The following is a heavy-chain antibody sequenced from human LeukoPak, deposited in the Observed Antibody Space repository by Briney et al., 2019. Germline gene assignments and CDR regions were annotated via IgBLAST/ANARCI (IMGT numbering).Heavy chain of an antibody. J-gene: IGHJ4*02. CDR1: GGSISSYY. V-gene: IGHV4-59*01. CDR3: ASCDGNSPFDY. Sequence: SETLSLTCTFSGGSISSYYWSWIRQPPGKELEWIGYIYYSGITNYNPSLKSRVTISVDTSKNQFSLKLTSVTAADTAVYYCASCDGNSPFDYWGQGTLVTVSS. CDR2: IYYSGIT. D-gene: IGHD4-23*01.